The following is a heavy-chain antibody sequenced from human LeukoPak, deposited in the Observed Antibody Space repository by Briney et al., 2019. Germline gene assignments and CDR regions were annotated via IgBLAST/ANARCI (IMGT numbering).Heavy chain of an antibody. J-gene: IGHJ4*02. CDR2: IYYSGST. D-gene: IGHD2/OR15-2a*01. CDR1: GGSISSGGYY. CDR3: ARMEYVSGFDY. V-gene: IGHV4-31*03. Sequence: PSQTLSLTCTVSGGSISSGGYYWSWLRQHPGKGLEWIGYIYYSGSTYYNPSLKSRVTISVDTSKNQFSLKLSSVTAADTAVYYCARMEYVSGFDYWGQGTLVTVSS.